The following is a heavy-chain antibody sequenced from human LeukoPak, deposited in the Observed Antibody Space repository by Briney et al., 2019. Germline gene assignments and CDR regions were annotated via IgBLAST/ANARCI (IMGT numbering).Heavy chain of an antibody. CDR3: AREGDILTGYYHFDY. V-gene: IGHV3-30*04. J-gene: IGHJ4*02. CDR1: GFTFSRYA. Sequence: GGSLRLSCAASGFTFSRYAMHWVRQAPGKGLEWVAVISYDGSNKYYADSVKGRFTISRDNSKNTLYLQMNSLRAEDTAVYYCAREGDILTGYYHFDYWGQGTLVTVSS. CDR2: ISYDGSNK. D-gene: IGHD3-9*01.